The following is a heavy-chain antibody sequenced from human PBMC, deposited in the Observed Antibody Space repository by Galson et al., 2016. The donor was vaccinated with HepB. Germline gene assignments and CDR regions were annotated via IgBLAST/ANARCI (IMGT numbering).Heavy chain of an antibody. CDR3: AREGCAGDCPKWFVP. Sequence: SVKVSCKASGGTFSTDGISWVRQAPGQGLEWMGGIVPMFGATSYAQKFQDRVTITADGSTNTAYMELSSLRAEVTAIYSCAREGCAGDCPKWFVPWSQGTLLPVSS. CDR1: GGTFSTDG. V-gene: IGHV1-69*13. D-gene: IGHD2-21*02. J-gene: IGHJ5*01. CDR2: IVPMFGAT.